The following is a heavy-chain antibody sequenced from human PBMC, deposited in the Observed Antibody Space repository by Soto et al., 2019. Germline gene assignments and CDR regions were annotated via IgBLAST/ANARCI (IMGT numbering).Heavy chain of an antibody. D-gene: IGHD3-22*01. CDR3: ARDHYYDSSGFDY. CDR2: ISYDGSNK. CDR1: GFTFSSYG. Sequence: QVQLVESGGGVVQPGRSLRLSCAASGFTFSSYGMHWVRQAPGKGLEWVAVISYDGSNKYYADSVKGRFTISRDNSKNTLYLQMNSLRAEDTAVYYCARDHYYDSSGFDYWGQGTLVTVSS. V-gene: IGHV3-30*03. J-gene: IGHJ4*02.